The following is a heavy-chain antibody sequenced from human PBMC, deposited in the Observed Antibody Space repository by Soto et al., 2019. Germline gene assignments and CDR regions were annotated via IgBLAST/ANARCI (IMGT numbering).Heavy chain of an antibody. D-gene: IGHD1-26*01. V-gene: IGHV1-69*04. CDR2: IFPLLAMV. CDR3: AEDGGAGFKT. Sequence: QVNLVQSGTEMKKPGSSVMVSCKVSGGDLSNSGISWVRQAPGQGLEWMGGIFPLLAMVDYSQKFQCRVPLSADGSTNTAYIDLGSLSSEATAVYYCAEDGGAGFKTRGQGTLGIVSA. CDR1: GGDLSNSG. J-gene: IGHJ4*02.